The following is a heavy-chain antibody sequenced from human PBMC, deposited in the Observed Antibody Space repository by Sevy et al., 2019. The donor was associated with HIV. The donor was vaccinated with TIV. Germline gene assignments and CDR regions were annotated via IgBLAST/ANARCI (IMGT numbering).Heavy chain of an antibody. CDR3: AKNRLPGGSYFSRHGLDV. D-gene: IGHD3-10*01. CDR1: GFTFSSYD. V-gene: IGHV3-30*18. CDR2: ILHDGSYR. J-gene: IGHJ6*02. Sequence: GGSLRLSCAASGFTFSSYDMHWVRQAPGKGLEWVAIILHDGSYREYVDSVRGRFTMSRDNSKNTMYLQMNSLSIEDTAVYYCAKNRLPGGSYFSRHGLDVWGRGTTVTVSS.